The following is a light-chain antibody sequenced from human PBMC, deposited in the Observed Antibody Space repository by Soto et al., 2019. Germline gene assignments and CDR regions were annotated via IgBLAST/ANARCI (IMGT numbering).Light chain of an antibody. CDR3: QQSYSTPPLT. CDR2: AAS. V-gene: IGKV1-39*01. Sequence: DLQMTQSPSSLSASVGDRVTITCRASQTISMYLNWYQQKPGKAPILLISAASSLESGVTSRFSGSRSGTEFTITISSLQPEDCATYYCQQSYSTPPLTFGGGTKVEIK. J-gene: IGKJ4*01. CDR1: QTISMY.